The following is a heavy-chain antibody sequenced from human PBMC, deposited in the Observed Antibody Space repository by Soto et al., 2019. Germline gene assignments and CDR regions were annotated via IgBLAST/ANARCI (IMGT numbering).Heavy chain of an antibody. D-gene: IGHD3-10*01. CDR2: IYYSGST. J-gene: IGHJ5*02. Sequence: PSETLSLTCTVSGGSISSYYWSWIRQPPGKGLEWIGYIYYSGSTNYNPSLKSRVTISVDTSKNQFSLKLSSVTAADTAVYYCARSPILLWFLFPWGQGTLVTVSS. CDR3: ARSPILLWFLFP. V-gene: IGHV4-59*01. CDR1: GGSISSYY.